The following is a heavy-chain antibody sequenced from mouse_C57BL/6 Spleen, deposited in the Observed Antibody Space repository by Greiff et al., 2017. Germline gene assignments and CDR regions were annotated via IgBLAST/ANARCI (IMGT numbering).Heavy chain of an antibody. D-gene: IGHD1-1*01. CDR3: TTLYGFAY. CDR1: GFNIKDDY. J-gene: IGHJ3*01. CDR2: IDPENGDT. Sequence: EVHLVESGAELVRPGASVKLSCTASGFNIKDDYMHWVKQRPEQGLEWIGWIDPENGDTEYDSKFQGKATITADTSSNSAYLQLSRLTSEDTAVYYCTTLYGFAYWGQGTLVTVSA. V-gene: IGHV14-4*01.